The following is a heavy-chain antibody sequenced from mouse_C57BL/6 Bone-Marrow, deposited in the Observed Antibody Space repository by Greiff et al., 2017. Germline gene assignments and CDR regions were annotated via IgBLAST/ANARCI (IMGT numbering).Heavy chain of an antibody. CDR3: ARIYYYSNSDY. CDR2: ISDGGSYT. D-gene: IGHD2-5*01. Sequence: EVMLVESGGGLVKPGGSLKLSCAASGFTFSSYTMSWVRQTPEKRLEWVATISDGGSYTYYPDIVKGRFTISRDNAKNNLYLQMSHLKSEDTAMYYCARIYYYSNSDYWGQGTTLTVSS. CDR1: GFTFSSYT. J-gene: IGHJ2*01. V-gene: IGHV5-4*03.